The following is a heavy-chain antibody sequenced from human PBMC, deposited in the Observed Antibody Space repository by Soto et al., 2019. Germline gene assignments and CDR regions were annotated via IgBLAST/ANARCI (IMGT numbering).Heavy chain of an antibody. CDR2: ISGGSTYI. Sequence: GGSLRLSCAASGFTFSSYYMHWVRKAPGKGLEWVASISGGSTYISYGNSVKGRLTISRDNAKNSVHLQMNTLRVEDTAAYYCASPYDSSVFWGQGALVTVSS. V-gene: IGHV3-21*01. CDR3: ASPYDSSVF. CDR1: GFTFSSYY. D-gene: IGHD3-22*01. J-gene: IGHJ4*02.